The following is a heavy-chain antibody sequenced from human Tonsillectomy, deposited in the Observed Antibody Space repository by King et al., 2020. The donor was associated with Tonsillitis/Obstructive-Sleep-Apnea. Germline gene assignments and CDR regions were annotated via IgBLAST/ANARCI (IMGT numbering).Heavy chain of an antibody. CDR1: GFTFSSYA. V-gene: IGHV3-30*01. CDR3: EREKYDLQAYYFDY. D-gene: IGHD3-3*01. J-gene: IGHJ4*02. Sequence: VQLVESGGGVVQPGRSLRLSCAASGFTFSSYAMNWVRQAPGKGLEWVGVISYDGINKYYADSVKGRFTISRDNSKNTLYLQMNSLRAEDTAVYYCEREKYDLQAYYFDYWGQGTLVTVSS. CDR2: ISYDGINK.